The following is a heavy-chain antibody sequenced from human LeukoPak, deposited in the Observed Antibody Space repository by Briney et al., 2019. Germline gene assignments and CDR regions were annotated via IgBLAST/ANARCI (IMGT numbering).Heavy chain of an antibody. Sequence: SETLSLTCAVYGGSFSGYYWSWIRQPPGKGLGWIGEINHSGSTNYNPSLKSRVTISVDTSKNQFSLKLSSVTAADTAVYYCARSEVWTTPSFDPWGQGTLVTVSS. V-gene: IGHV4-34*01. CDR2: INHSGST. CDR3: ARSEVWTTPSFDP. D-gene: IGHD4-11*01. J-gene: IGHJ5*02. CDR1: GGSFSGYY.